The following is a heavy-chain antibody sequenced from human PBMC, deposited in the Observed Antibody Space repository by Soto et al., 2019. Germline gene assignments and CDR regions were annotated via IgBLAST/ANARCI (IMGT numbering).Heavy chain of an antibody. CDR2: VNPNSGNK. CDR1: GYTFTSYD. V-gene: IGHV1-8*01. D-gene: IGHD3-10*01. J-gene: IGHJ5*02. CDR3: ARATYYWDTKKHWFDP. Sequence: GASVKVSCKTSGYTFTSYDINFVRQAAGQGLEWIGWVNPNSGNKGYAQKFQGRVTLTTNTSISTAYMELSSLRSEDTAVYYCARATYYWDTKKHWFDPWGQGTLVTVS.